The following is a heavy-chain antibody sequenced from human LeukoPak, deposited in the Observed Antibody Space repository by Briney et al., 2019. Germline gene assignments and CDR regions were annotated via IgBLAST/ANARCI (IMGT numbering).Heavy chain of an antibody. CDR2: ISYDGSNK. Sequence: PGRSLRLSCAASGFTFSSYAMHWVRQAPGKGLEWVAVISYDGSNKYYADSVKGRFTISRDNSKNTLYLQMNSLRAEDTAVYYCARGNYGDYVRLLSYWGQGTLVTVSS. V-gene: IGHV3-30-3*01. J-gene: IGHJ4*02. D-gene: IGHD4-17*01. CDR3: ARGNYGDYVRLLSY. CDR1: GFTFSSYA.